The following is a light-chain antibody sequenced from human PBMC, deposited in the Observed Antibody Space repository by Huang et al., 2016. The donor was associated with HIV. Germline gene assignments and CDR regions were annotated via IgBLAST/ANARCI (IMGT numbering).Light chain of an antibody. CDR3: QQYSTIPT. Sequence: DIVVTQSPDSLAVSLGARATSNCKSSQTFLYNYKSDSFIAWYQQRPGHSPKLLIHGASARQSGVPERFSGSVSETNFTLTINGLQPEDVAIYFCQQYSTIPTFGGGTKVDI. J-gene: IGKJ4*01. V-gene: IGKV4-1*01. CDR2: GAS. CDR1: QTFLYNYKSDSF.